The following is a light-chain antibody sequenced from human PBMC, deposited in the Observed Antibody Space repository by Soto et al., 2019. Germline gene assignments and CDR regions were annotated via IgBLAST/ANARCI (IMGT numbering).Light chain of an antibody. CDR1: QSVSSSY. Sequence: EIVLTQSPGTLSLSPGERATLSCRASQSVSSSYLAWYQQKPGQAPRLLIYDASYRTTGIPDRFSGSGSGTDFTITISRLEPEDFAVYYCQQYAGSPYTFGQGTRLEIK. V-gene: IGKV3-20*01. J-gene: IGKJ2*01. CDR3: QQYAGSPYT. CDR2: DAS.